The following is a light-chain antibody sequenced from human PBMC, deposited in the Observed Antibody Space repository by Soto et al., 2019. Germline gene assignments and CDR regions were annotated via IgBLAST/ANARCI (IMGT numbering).Light chain of an antibody. CDR1: SGHSSYA. CDR3: QTWGSGIHVV. Sequence: QPVLTQSPSASASLGASVKLTCTLSSGHSSYAIAWHQKQPGKGPRYLMDLNNDGSHTKGDGIPDRFSGSSSGAERYLIISSLQSEDEADYYCQTWGSGIHVVFGGGTKLTVL. J-gene: IGLJ2*01. V-gene: IGLV4-69*01. CDR2: LNNDGSH.